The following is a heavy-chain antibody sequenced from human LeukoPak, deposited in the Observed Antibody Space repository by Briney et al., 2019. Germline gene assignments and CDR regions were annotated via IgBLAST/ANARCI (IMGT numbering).Heavy chain of an antibody. D-gene: IGHD2-15*01. CDR3: ARDQGCWGWFDP. CDR2: IYHSGST. Sequence: SETLSLTCTVSGYSISSGYYWGWIRQPPGKGLEWIGSIYHSGSTYYNPSLKSRVTISVDTSKNQFSLKLSSVTAADTAVYYCARDQGCWGWFDPWGQGTLVTVSS. CDR1: GYSISSGYY. V-gene: IGHV4-38-2*02. J-gene: IGHJ5*02.